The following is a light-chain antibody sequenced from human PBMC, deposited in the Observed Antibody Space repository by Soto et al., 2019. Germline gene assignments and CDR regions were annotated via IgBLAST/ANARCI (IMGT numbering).Light chain of an antibody. CDR2: GAS. CDR1: QSVSSSY. CDR3: QQYLSSRT. Sequence: EIVLTQSPGTLSLSPGERATLSCRASQSVSSSYLAWYQQKHSQAPRLVIYGASSRATGIPDRFSGSGSGTDFTLTINGVEPEDFAVYYCQQYLSSRTFGQGTKVDIK. V-gene: IGKV3-20*01. J-gene: IGKJ1*01.